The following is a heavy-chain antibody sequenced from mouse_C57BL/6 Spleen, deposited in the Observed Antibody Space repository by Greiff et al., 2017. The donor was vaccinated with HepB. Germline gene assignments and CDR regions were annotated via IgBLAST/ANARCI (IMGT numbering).Heavy chain of an antibody. CDR1: GYTFTGYD. V-gene: IGHV1-15*01. Sequence: QVQLQQSGAELVRPGASVTLSCKASGYTFTGYDMPWVKQTPVHGLEWIGDIDPETGGTAYNQKFKGKAILTADKSSSTAYMELRSLTSEDSAVYYCTKPYGSGRAWFAYWGQGTLVTVSA. D-gene: IGHD1-1*01. J-gene: IGHJ3*01. CDR2: IDPETGGT. CDR3: TKPYGSGRAWFAY.